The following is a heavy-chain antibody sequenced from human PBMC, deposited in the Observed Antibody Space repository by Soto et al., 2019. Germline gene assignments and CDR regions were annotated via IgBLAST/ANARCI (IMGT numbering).Heavy chain of an antibody. V-gene: IGHV4-59*08. Sequence: QVQLQESGPGLVKPSETLSLTCTVSGGSISSYHWSWIRQPPGKGLEWIGYIYYSGSTNYNPSLKSRVTISVDTSKNQFSLKLSSVTAADTAVYYCARHFNYMDVWGKGTTVTVSS. J-gene: IGHJ6*03. CDR2: IYYSGST. CDR1: GGSISSYH. CDR3: ARHFNYMDV.